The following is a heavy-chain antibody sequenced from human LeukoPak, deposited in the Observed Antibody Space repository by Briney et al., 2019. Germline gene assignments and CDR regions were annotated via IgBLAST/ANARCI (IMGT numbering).Heavy chain of an antibody. D-gene: IGHD1-20*01. J-gene: IGHJ5*02. V-gene: IGHV1-18*01. CDR2: ISAYNGNA. Sequence: ASVKVSCKASGYTFSRYGISWVRRAPGHGLEWMGWISAYNGNAKYAQTLQGRVTMTTDTSTSTAYMELRSLTSDDTAVYYSARTVDSYNWRENWFDPWGQGTLVTVSS. CDR3: ARTVDSYNWRENWFDP. CDR1: GYTFSRYG.